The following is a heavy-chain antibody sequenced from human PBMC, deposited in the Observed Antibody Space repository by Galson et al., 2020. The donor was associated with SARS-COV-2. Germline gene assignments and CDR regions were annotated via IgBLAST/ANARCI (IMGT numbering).Heavy chain of an antibody. V-gene: IGHV3-30*02. CDR2: IRDDGSNK. CDR3: AKPLAPSDWSYGELAS. J-gene: IGHJ4*02. Sequence: GGSLRLSCAASGFTFSSYGMHWVRQAPGKGLEWVAIIRDDGSNKYYADSMKGRFTISRDNSKNTLYLQMNSLRAEDTAVYYCAKPLAPSDWSYGELASWGQGTLVTVSS. D-gene: IGHD1-7*01. CDR1: GFTFSSYG.